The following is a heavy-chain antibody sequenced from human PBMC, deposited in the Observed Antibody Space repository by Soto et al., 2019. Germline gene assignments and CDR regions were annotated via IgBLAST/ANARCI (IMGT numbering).Heavy chain of an antibody. CDR1: GYTFTSYG. CDR2: ISAYNGNT. V-gene: IGHV1-18*01. D-gene: IGHD3-10*01. J-gene: IGHJ4*02. Sequence: GASVKVSCKASGYTFTSYGISWVRQAPGQGLEWMGWISAYNGNTNYAQKLQGRVTMTTDTSTSTAYMELRSLRSDDTAVYYCARDYYGSGSYPEKDYWGQGTLVTVSS. CDR3: ARDYYGSGSYPEKDY.